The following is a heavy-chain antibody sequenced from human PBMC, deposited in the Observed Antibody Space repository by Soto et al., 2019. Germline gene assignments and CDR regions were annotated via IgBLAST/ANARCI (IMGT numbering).Heavy chain of an antibody. CDR1: GYSFSNFW. CDR2: IYPDDSDT. J-gene: IGHJ4*02. CDR3: ASSVLVTSTMNYFDL. Sequence: PGESLKISCQASGYSFSNFWIAWVRQMPGEGLEWLGIIYPDDSDTRYSPSLLGQVTISADKSIKTTYLQWSSLKASDTAIYFCASSVLVTSTMNYFDLWGQGTLVTVSS. D-gene: IGHD2-8*02. V-gene: IGHV5-51*01.